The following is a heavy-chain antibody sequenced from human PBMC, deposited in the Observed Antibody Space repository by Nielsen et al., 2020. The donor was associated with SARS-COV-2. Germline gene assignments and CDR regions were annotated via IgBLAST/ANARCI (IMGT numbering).Heavy chain of an antibody. J-gene: IGHJ4*02. CDR3: ARGTYSSTWYETGRRYYFDY. D-gene: IGHD6-13*01. V-gene: IGHV6-1*01. CDR1: GGSVSSNSAA. CDR2: TYYRSKWFN. Sequence: SETLSLTCAISGGSVSSNSAAWNWIRQSPSRGLEWLGRTYYRSKWFNDYAVSVKSRIVINPDTSNNQFSLLLNSVTPEDTAVYYCARGTYSSTWYETGRRYYFDYWGQGTLVTVSS.